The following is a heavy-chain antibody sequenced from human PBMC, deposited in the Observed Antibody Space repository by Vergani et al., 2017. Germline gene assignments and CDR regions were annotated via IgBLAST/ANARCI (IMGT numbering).Heavy chain of an antibody. J-gene: IGHJ6*02. Sequence: QVQLVESGGGVVQPGGSLRLSCAASGFTFSSYCMHWVRQAPGKGLEWVAFIRYDGSNKYYADSVKGRFTISRDNSKNTLYLQMNSLRAEDTAVYYCAKRGSTQQLDLIYGMDVWGQGTTVTVSS. CDR1: GFTFSSYC. CDR2: IRYDGSNK. D-gene: IGHD6-13*01. CDR3: AKRGSTQQLDLIYGMDV. V-gene: IGHV3-30*02.